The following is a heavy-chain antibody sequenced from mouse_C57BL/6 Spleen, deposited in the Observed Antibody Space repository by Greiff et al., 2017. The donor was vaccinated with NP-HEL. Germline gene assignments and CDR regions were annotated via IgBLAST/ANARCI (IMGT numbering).Heavy chain of an antibody. J-gene: IGHJ4*01. CDR2: IDPSDSYT. CDR3: ATGSSGYGYYAMDY. D-gene: IGHD3-2*02. V-gene: IGHV1-69*01. CDR1: GYTFTSYW. Sequence: QVQLQQPGAELVMPGASVKLSCKASGYTFTSYWMHWVKPRPGQGLEWIGEIDPSDSYTNYNQKFKGKSTLTVDKSSSTAYMQLSSLTSEDSAVYYCATGSSGYGYYAMDYWGQGTSVTVSS.